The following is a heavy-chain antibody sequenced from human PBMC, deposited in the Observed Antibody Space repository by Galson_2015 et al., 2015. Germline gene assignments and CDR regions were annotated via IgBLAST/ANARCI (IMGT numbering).Heavy chain of an antibody. CDR3: AREHTWAFDI. Sequence: SLRLSCAASGFTVSSNYMSWVRQAPGKGLEWVSVICSGGSTYYADSVKGRFTISRDNSKNTLYLQMNSLRAEDTAVYYCAREHTWAFDIWGQGTMVTVSS. V-gene: IGHV3-53*01. CDR2: ICSGGST. J-gene: IGHJ3*02. CDR1: GFTVSSNY.